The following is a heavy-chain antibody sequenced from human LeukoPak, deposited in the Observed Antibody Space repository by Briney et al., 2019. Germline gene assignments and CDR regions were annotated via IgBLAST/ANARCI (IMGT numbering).Heavy chain of an antibody. CDR3: ARDPHQYNWNYGGFDP. D-gene: IGHD1-7*01. J-gene: IGHJ5*02. CDR1: GYTFTGYY. CDR2: INPNSGGT. V-gene: IGHV1-2*02. Sequence: ASVKVSCKASGYTFTGYYMHWVRQAPGQGLERMGWINPNSGGTNYAQKFQGRVTMTRDTSISTAYMELSRLRSDDTAVYYCARDPHQYNWNYGGFDPWGQGTLVTVSS.